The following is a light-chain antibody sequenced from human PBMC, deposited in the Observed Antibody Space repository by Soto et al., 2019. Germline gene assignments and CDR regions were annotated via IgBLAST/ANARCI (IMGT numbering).Light chain of an antibody. Sequence: DIQMTQSPSSLSASVGDRVTLSCRTSPSIGIYVNWYQQKPGKALQLLIYAASSLDSGVPSRFSGRSSGRDCSLTISSLLPEDFATYRVQQSYGVAWTFGKGTNV. J-gene: IGKJ1*01. CDR2: AAS. CDR3: QQSYGVAWT. V-gene: IGKV1-39*01. CDR1: PSIGIY.